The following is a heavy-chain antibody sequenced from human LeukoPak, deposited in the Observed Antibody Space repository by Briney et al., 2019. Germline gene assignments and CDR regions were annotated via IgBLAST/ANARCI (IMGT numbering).Heavy chain of an antibody. Sequence: GGSLRLSCAASGFTFSSYWMSWVRQAPGKGLEWVANIKQDGSEKYYADSVKGRFTISRDNSKNTVYLQMNSLRPEDTAVYYCAKDHSQNFDYWGQGTLVTVSS. V-gene: IGHV3-7*01. CDR3: AKDHSQNFDY. CDR1: GFTFSSYW. D-gene: IGHD5-18*01. CDR2: IKQDGSEK. J-gene: IGHJ4*02.